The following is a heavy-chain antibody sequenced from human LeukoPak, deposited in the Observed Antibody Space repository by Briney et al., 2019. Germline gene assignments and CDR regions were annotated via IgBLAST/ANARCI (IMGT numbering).Heavy chain of an antibody. CDR3: ARDTWFGAGRTFDY. V-gene: IGHV4-59*12. J-gene: IGHJ4*02. CDR1: GGSISTYY. Sequence: SETLSLTCTVSGGSISTYYWSWIRQPPGKGLEWIGYLYYNGRTNYNPSLKSRVTLSLDTSKNQFSLRLSSVTAADTAVYYCARDTWFGAGRTFDYWGQGTLVTVSS. CDR2: LYYNGRT. D-gene: IGHD3-10*01.